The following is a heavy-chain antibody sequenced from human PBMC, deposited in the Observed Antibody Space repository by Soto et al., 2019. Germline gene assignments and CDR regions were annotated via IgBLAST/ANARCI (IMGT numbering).Heavy chain of an antibody. Sequence: QVQLVQSGAEVKKPGASVKVSCKASGYTFTSYGISWVRQAPGQGLEWMGWISAYNGNTNYAQKLQGRVTMTTDTSTSTAYMELRSLRSDDTAVYYWARGLLFVVRGGHNWFDPWGQGTLVTVSS. CDR3: ARGLLFVVRGGHNWFDP. J-gene: IGHJ5*02. CDR1: GYTFTSYG. D-gene: IGHD3-10*01. CDR2: ISAYNGNT. V-gene: IGHV1-18*01.